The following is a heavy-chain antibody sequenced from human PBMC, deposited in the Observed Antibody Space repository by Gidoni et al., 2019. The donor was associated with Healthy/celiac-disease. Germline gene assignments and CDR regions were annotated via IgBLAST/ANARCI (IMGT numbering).Heavy chain of an antibody. CDR1: GGIFSSYA. D-gene: IGHD3-16*01. J-gene: IGHJ4*02. CDR3: ARVFGVSFFDY. CDR2: IIPIFGTT. Sequence: HVQLVQSGAEVKKPWSSVKVSCKASGGIFSSYAISWVRQAPGQGLEWMGGIIPIFGTTNYAHKFQGRVTITADESTSTAYMELSSLRSEDTAVYYCARVFGVSFFDYWGQGTLVTVSS. V-gene: IGHV1-69*01.